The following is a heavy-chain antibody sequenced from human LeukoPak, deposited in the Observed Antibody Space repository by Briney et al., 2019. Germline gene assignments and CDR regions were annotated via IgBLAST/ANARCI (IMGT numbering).Heavy chain of an antibody. D-gene: IGHD3-10*01. V-gene: IGHV4-4*07. Sequence: WIRQHERKGLEWIGRIYTSGSTKYNASLKSRVTMSVDTSKNQFSLKLSSVTAADTAVYYCVRDSGRVATVSKTYYYGMDVWGQGTTVTVSS. J-gene: IGHJ6*02. CDR3: VRDSGRVATVSKTYYYGMDV. CDR2: IYTSGST.